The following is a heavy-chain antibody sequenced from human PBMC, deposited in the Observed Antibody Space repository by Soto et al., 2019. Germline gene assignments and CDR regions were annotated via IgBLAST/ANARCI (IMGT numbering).Heavy chain of an antibody. CDR1: GFTLSSYL. V-gene: IGHV3-7*05. CDR2: IKQDGSEK. CDR3: ARVGQLPVEGMDV. J-gene: IGHJ6*02. D-gene: IGHD6-6*01. Sequence: EVQLVESGGGLVQPGGSLRLSCAASGFTLSSYLRSWVRQAPGKGLEWVANIKQDGSEKYYVDSVKGRFTISRDNDKNSLYLQMNSLRAEDTAVYYCARVGQLPVEGMDVWGQGTTVTVSS.